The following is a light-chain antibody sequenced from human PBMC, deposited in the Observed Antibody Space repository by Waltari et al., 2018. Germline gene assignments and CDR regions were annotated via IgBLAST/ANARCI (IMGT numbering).Light chain of an antibody. CDR3: QKYESLPAT. J-gene: IGKJ1*01. CDR2: HAS. CDR1: QSVSKF. V-gene: IGKV3-20*01. Sequence: SCRASQSVSKFLAWYQQKPGQAPRLLIYHASNRASCIPDRFSGSGFGTDFSLTISRLEPEDFAVYYCQKYESLPATFGQGTKVEVK.